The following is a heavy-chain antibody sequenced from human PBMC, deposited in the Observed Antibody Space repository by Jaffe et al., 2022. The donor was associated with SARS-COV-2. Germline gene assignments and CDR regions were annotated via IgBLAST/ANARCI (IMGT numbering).Heavy chain of an antibody. Sequence: EVQLVESGGALVQPGGALRLSCAASGFTFSRDWMSWVRQAPGKGLEWLANINEDGSGKYHVDSVKGRFTISRDNAKNSLYLQMNSLRAEDTAVYYCARDSYRSGWPADIWGQGTMVTVSS. J-gene: IGHJ3*02. V-gene: IGHV3-7*01. CDR2: INEDGSGK. CDR1: GFTFSRDW. D-gene: IGHD6-19*01. CDR3: ARDSYRSGWPADI.